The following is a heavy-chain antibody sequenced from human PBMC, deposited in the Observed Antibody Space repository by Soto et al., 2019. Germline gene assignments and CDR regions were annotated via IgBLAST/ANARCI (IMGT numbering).Heavy chain of an antibody. Sequence: EVQLVQSGAEVKKPGESLKISCKGSGYSFTSYWIGWVRQMPGKGLEWMGIIYPGDSDTRYSPSFQGQVTISADKSISTAYLQWSSLKASDTAMYYCARVRDYSNPLWNYGMDVWGQGTTVTVSS. V-gene: IGHV5-51*01. CDR1: GYSFTSYW. D-gene: IGHD4-4*01. CDR3: ARVRDYSNPLWNYGMDV. CDR2: IYPGDSDT. J-gene: IGHJ6*02.